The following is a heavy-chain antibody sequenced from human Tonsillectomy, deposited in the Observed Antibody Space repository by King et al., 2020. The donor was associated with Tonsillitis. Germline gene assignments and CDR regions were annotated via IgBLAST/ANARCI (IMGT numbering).Heavy chain of an antibody. CDR2: ISSSSSTI. V-gene: IGHV3-48*04. J-gene: IGHJ4*02. Sequence: VQLVESGGGLVQPGGSLRLSCAASGFTFSNYNMNWVRQAPGKGLEWVSYISSSSSTIYYADSVKGRFTISRDNAKNSLYLQMNSLRAEDTAVYYCAREFQNGPLDYWGQGTLVTVSS. D-gene: IGHD2-21*01. CDR3: AREFQNGPLDY. CDR1: GFTFSNYN.